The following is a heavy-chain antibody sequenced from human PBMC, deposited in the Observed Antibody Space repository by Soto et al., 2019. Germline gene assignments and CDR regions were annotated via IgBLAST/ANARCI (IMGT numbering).Heavy chain of an antibody. CDR2: ISAYNGNT. Sequence: ASVKVSCRASGYTFTSYGISWVRQAPGQGLEWMGWISAYNGNTNYAQKLQGRGTMTTDTSTNTAYMELRSLRSDDTAVYYCARTAVYSGSYYYFDYWGQGTLVTVSS. V-gene: IGHV1-18*04. CDR3: ARTAVYSGSYYYFDY. J-gene: IGHJ4*02. CDR1: GYTFTSYG. D-gene: IGHD1-26*01.